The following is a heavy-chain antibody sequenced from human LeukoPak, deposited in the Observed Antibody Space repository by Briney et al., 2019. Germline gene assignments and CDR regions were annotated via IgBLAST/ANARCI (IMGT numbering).Heavy chain of an antibody. Sequence: PGGSLRLSCAASGVTFSSYAMSWVRQAPGKGLEWVSAISGSGGSTYYADSVKGRFTISRDNSKNTLYLQMNSLRAEDTAVYYCAKTFSDYYDSSGYEDYWGQGTLVTVSS. CDR2: ISGSGGST. CDR3: AKTFSDYYDSSGYEDY. V-gene: IGHV3-23*01. D-gene: IGHD3-22*01. J-gene: IGHJ4*02. CDR1: GVTFSSYA.